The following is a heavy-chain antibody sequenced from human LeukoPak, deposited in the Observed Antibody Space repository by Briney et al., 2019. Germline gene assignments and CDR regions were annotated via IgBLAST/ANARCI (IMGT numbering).Heavy chain of an antibody. CDR1: GDSISSYY. CDR3: ARLTSGYYPYYFDH. Sequence: SETLSLTCTVSGDSISSYYWSWIRQPPGKGLEWMGYVYYSGSTDYNPSLKSRVTILVDTSKNQFSLKLSSATAADTAVYYCARLTSGYYPYYFDHWGQGNLVTVSS. D-gene: IGHD3-22*01. CDR2: VYYSGST. J-gene: IGHJ4*02. V-gene: IGHV4-59*01.